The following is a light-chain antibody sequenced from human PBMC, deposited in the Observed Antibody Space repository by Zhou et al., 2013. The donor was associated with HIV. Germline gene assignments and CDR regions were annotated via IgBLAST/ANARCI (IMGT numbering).Light chain of an antibody. CDR1: QSVSNSY. J-gene: IGKJ2*01. V-gene: IGKV3D-20*01. CDR3: QQYDTWPS. CDR2: DSS. Sequence: EIVLTQSPGTLSLSPGERATLSCGASQSVSNSYFAWYQQKPGLAPRLVIYDSSTRAPGIPDRFSASGSGTDFTLTISGLQSEDFALYYCQQYDTWPSFGQGTKLQIK.